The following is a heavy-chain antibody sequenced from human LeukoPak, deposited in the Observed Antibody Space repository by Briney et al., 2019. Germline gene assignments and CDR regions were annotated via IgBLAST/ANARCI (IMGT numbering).Heavy chain of an antibody. J-gene: IGHJ3*02. CDR2: STSSGTYI. CDR3: ATESGVATITGDAFDI. D-gene: IGHD5-12*01. Sequence: GGSLRLSCAASGFTFRTYNMNWVRQAPGKAMECVSSSTSSGTYIFYADSVKGRFTISRDNAKNSLYLQMNSLRAEDTAVYYCATESGVATITGDAFDIWGQGTMVTVSS. V-gene: IGHV3-21*01. CDR1: GFTFRTYN.